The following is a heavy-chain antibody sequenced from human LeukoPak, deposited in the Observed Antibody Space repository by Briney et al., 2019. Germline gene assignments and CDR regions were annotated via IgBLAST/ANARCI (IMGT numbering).Heavy chain of an antibody. CDR1: GFTFSSYW. Sequence: PGGSLRLSCAASGFTFSSYWMHWVRQAPGKGVVWVSRINGDGSDTNYADSVKGRFTISRDNAKNTLYLQMNSVRAEDTAVYYCVRNAPAVLELFDYWGQGALVTVSS. CDR3: VRNAPAVLELFDY. D-gene: IGHD2/OR15-2a*01. V-gene: IGHV3-74*01. J-gene: IGHJ4*02. CDR2: INGDGSDT.